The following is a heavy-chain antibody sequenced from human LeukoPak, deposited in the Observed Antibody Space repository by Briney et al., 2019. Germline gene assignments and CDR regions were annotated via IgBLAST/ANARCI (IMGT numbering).Heavy chain of an antibody. V-gene: IGHV5-51*01. J-gene: IGHJ4*02. Sequence: GESLKISCRGSGYNFTIYWIGWVRHMPGKGLEWMGIIYPGDSDTKYSPSFQGQVTISADKSISTAYLQWSSLKASDTAMYYCARSTDVYSYFDYWGQGTLVTVSS. D-gene: IGHD5-24*01. CDR2: IYPGDSDT. CDR1: GYNFTIYW. CDR3: ARSTDVYSYFDY.